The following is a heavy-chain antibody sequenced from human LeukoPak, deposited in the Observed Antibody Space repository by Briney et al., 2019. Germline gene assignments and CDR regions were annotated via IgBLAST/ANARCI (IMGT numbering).Heavy chain of an antibody. Sequence: PSETLSLTCTVSGGSISSSSYYWGWIRQPPGKGLEWIGSIYYSGSTYYNPSLKSRVTISVDTSKNQFSLKLSSVTAADTAVYYCASCSGSYYSPFDYWGQGTLVTVSS. CDR3: ASCSGSYYSPFDY. V-gene: IGHV4-39*07. D-gene: IGHD1-26*01. CDR2: IYYSGST. J-gene: IGHJ4*02. CDR1: GGSISSSSYY.